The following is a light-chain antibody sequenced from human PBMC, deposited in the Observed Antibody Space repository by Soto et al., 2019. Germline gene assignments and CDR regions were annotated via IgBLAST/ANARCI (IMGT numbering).Light chain of an antibody. Sequence: DIQLTQSPSFLSASVGDRVTITCRASQGIRSSLAWYQQKPGKAPKLLIYAASTLQSGVSSRFSGSGSGTEFTLAISSLQPEDFATYYCQQVNSYPITFGQGTRLEIK. CDR2: AAS. V-gene: IGKV1-9*01. CDR1: QGIRSS. CDR3: QQVNSYPIT. J-gene: IGKJ5*01.